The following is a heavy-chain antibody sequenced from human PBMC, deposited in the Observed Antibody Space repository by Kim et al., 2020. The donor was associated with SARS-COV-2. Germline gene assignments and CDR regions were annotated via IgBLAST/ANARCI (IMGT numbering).Heavy chain of an antibody. D-gene: IGHD3-3*01. CDR2: IRRNSGSV. Sequence: GGSLRLSCAASGFNFNSKGMHWVRQAPGKGLEWVSGIRRNSGSVGYADSVKGRFTISRDNAKNSLYLQMNSLKTEDTAFYYCARDFERGDDFWSGFGLWGQGTLVTVSS. J-gene: IGHJ4*02. CDR1: GFNFNSKG. CDR3: ARDFERGDDFWSGFGL. V-gene: IGHV3-9*01.